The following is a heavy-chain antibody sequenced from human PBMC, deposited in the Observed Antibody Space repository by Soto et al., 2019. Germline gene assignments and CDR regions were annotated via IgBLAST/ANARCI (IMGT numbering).Heavy chain of an antibody. J-gene: IGHJ6*02. CDR3: ARDQGIPYYYYAMDV. CDR1: GYTFTSHG. CDR2: ISTCNGNT. Sequence: ASVKVSCKASGYTFTSHGISWVRQAPGQGLEWVGWISTCNGNTNYAQKLQGRLTMTTDTSTSSAYMELRSLTSDDTAMYYCARDQGIPYYYYAMDVWGQGTTVTVSS. V-gene: IGHV1-18*01. D-gene: IGHD2-2*02.